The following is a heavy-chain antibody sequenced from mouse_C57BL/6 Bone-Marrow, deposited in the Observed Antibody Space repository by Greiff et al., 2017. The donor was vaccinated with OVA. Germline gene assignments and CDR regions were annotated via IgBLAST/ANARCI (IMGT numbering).Heavy chain of an antibody. Sequence: EVQLVQSGADLVKPGGSLTLSCAASGFTFTSYCMSWVRQTPDQSLEWFATISSCGSYTYYPDSVKGRFTISRDPATNTLYLQMSSLTSEDTAIYYCASYSRRSGFAYWGQGTLVTVSA. CDR2: ISSCGSYT. V-gene: IGHV5-6*01. CDR1: GFTFTSYC. J-gene: IGHJ3*01. CDR3: ASYSRRSGFAY. D-gene: IGHD2-5*01.